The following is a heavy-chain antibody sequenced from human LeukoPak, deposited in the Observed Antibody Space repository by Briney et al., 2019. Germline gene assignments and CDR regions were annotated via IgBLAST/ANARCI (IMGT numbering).Heavy chain of an antibody. CDR1: GGSFSGYY. J-gene: IGHJ4*02. CDR2: INHSGST. D-gene: IGHD3-16*02. Sequence: SETLSLTCAVYGGSFSGYYWSWIRQPPGKGLEWIGEINHSGSTNYNPSLKSRVTISVDTSKNQFSLKLSPVTAADTAVYYCARISSYYFDYWGQGTLVTVSS. V-gene: IGHV4-34*01. CDR3: ARISSYYFDY.